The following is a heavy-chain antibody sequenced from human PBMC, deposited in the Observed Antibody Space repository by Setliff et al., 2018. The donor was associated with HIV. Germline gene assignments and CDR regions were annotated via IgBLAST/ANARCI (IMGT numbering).Heavy chain of an antibody. CDR2: LYPDDSDT. D-gene: IGHD4-4*01. Sequence: PGESLKISCKTSGYSFTTYWIGWVRQKPGKGLEWMAILYPDDSDTRYSPSFQGQVTISADKSIGTAYLQWRSLKASDTAMYFCARAPNSPSYSNIWYADHWGQGTLVTVSS. CDR1: GYSFTTYW. V-gene: IGHV5-51*01. CDR3: ARAPNSPSYSNIWYADH. J-gene: IGHJ5*02.